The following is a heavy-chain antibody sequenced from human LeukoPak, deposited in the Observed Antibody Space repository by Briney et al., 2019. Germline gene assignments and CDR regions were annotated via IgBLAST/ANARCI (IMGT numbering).Heavy chain of an antibody. V-gene: IGHV3-23*01. D-gene: IGHD2-15*01. Sequence: PGESLRLACSAPGFTFSTYSMGWVRQAQGKGLEWDSAISGSGGSTYYADSGKGQFTISRDNSKNALYLQMKSLRAEDTAVYYCAKGGRCSGGSCYLFSDYWGQGTLVTVSS. CDR3: AKGGRCSGGSCYLFSDY. J-gene: IGHJ4*02. CDR2: ISGSGGST. CDR1: GFTFSTYS.